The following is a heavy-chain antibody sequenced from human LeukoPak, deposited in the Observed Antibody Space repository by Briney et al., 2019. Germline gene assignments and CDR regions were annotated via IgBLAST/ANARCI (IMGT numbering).Heavy chain of an antibody. CDR3: ATFSGSYLGAFDI. Sequence: ASVKVSCKASGYTFTGYYMHWVRQAPGQGLEWMGWINPNSGGTNYAQKFQGRVTMTRDTSISTAYMELSRLRSDDTAVYYCATFSGSYLGAFDIWGQGTMVTVSS. D-gene: IGHD1-26*01. V-gene: IGHV1-2*02. CDR2: INPNSGGT. J-gene: IGHJ3*02. CDR1: GYTFTGYY.